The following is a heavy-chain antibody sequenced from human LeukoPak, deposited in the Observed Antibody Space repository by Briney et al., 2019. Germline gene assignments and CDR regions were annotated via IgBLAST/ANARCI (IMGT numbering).Heavy chain of an antibody. CDR3: ARDQTGTTFGGEKSKSGFDP. CDR1: GYTFTGYY. CDR2: VNPNSGGT. V-gene: IGHV1-2*02. D-gene: IGHD1-7*01. J-gene: IGHJ5*02. Sequence: ASVKVSCKASGYTFTGYYMHWVRQAPGQGLEWMGWVNPNSGGTNYAQKFQGRVTMTRDTSISTAYMELSRLRSDDTAVYYCARDQTGTTFGGEKSKSGFDPWGQGTLVTVSS.